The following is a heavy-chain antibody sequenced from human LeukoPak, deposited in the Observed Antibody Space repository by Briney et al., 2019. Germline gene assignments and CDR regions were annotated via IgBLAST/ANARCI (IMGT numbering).Heavy chain of an antibody. V-gene: IGHV1-2*02. CDR1: GYTFTGYY. Sequence: ASVKVSCKASGYTFTGYYMHWVRQAPGQGLEWMGWINPNSGGTNYAQKFQGRVTVTRDTSISTTYMELSRLRSDDTAVYYCARHYDSSGYYNAYFQHWGQGTLVTVSS. CDR3: ARHYDSSGYYNAYFQH. CDR2: INPNSGGT. D-gene: IGHD3-22*01. J-gene: IGHJ1*01.